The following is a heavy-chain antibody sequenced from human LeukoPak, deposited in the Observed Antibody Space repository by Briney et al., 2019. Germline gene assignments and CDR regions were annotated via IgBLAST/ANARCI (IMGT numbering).Heavy chain of an antibody. CDR2: IRYDGSNK. CDR1: GFTFSSYG. J-gene: IGHJ5*02. CDR3: AKVLYSSGWHESWFDP. D-gene: IGHD6-19*01. Sequence: PGGSLRLSCAASGFTFSSYGMHWVRQAPGKGLEWVAFIRYDGSNKYCADSVKGRFTISRDNSKNTLYLQMNSLRAEDTAVYYCAKVLYSSGWHESWFDPWGQGTLVTVSS. V-gene: IGHV3-30*02.